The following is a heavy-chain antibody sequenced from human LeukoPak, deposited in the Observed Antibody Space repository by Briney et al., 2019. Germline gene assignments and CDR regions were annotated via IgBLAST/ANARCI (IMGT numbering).Heavy chain of an antibody. J-gene: IGHJ4*02. Sequence: SETLSLTCTVSGGSISTFSWSWVRQSPGKGLEWIGSIYISATNFNPSSKSRVAMSVDTSKNQFSLRLNSVTTADSAVYYCARDTTVASGMQFWGQGTLVTVSS. CDR2: IYISAT. D-gene: IGHD4-23*01. CDR1: GGSISTFS. CDR3: ARDTTVASGMQF. V-gene: IGHV4-4*07.